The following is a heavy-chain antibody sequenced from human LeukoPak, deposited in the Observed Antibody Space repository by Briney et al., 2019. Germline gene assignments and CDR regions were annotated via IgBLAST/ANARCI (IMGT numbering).Heavy chain of an antibody. D-gene: IGHD3-22*01. CDR3: ARSHMPYYYDSSVDY. V-gene: IGHV1-2*02. CDR2: VNPNSGGT. J-gene: IGHJ4*02. CDR1: GYTFTGYY. Sequence: ASVKVSCKASGYTFTGYYMHWVRQAPGQGLEWMGWVNPNSGGTNYAQKFQGRVTMTRDTSISTAYMELSRLRSDDTAVYYCARSHMPYYYDSSVDYWGQGTLVTVSS.